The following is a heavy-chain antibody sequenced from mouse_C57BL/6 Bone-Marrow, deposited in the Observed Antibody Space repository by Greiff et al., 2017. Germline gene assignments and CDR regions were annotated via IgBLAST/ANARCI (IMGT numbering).Heavy chain of an antibody. CDR3: ARPYYSNYWYFDV. CDR1: GYTFTSYW. Sequence: QVQLQQPGAELLNPGASVKMSCQASGYTFTSYWITWVKQRPGQGLEWIGDIYPGSGSTNYHEKFKSKSTLTVDTSSSTAYMQLSSLTSEDSAVYYCARPYYSNYWYFDVWGTGTTVTVSS. V-gene: IGHV1-55*01. J-gene: IGHJ1*03. D-gene: IGHD2-5*01. CDR2: IYPGSGST.